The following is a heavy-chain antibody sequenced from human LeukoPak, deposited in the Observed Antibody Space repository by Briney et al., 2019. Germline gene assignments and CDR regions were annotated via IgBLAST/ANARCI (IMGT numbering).Heavy chain of an antibody. J-gene: IGHJ4*02. CDR1: GYTFSDYY. Sequence: ASVKVSCKTSGYTFSDYYINWVRQAPGQGLEWMGWINPNSGGTNFARSFQGRVTMTRDTSISTAYMDLNSLRSDDTAVYYCARGMIAAAGRAFDYWGQGTLVTVSS. V-gene: IGHV1-2*02. CDR2: INPNSGGT. D-gene: IGHD6-25*01. CDR3: ARGMIAAAGRAFDY.